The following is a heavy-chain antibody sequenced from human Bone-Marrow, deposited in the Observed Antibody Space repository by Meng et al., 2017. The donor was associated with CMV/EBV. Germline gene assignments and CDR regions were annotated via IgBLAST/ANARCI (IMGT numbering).Heavy chain of an antibody. Sequence: ASVKVSCKASGYTFTSYDINWVRQATGQGLEWMGWMNPNSGNTGYAQKFQGRVTMTRNTSISTAYMELSSLRSEDTAVYYCARGRFTQRSTKIVGATRYFQHWGQGTLVTVSS. D-gene: IGHD1-26*01. CDR3: ARGRFTQRSTKIVGATRYFQH. CDR1: GYTFTSYD. CDR2: MNPNSGNT. J-gene: IGHJ1*01. V-gene: IGHV1-8*02.